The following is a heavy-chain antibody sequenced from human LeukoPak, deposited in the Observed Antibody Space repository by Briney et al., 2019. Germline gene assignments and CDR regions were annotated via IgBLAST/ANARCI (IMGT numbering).Heavy chain of an antibody. CDR1: GFTFSSYA. V-gene: IGHV3-23*01. Sequence: PGGSLRLSCAASGFTFSSYAMSWVRQAPGKGLEWVSAISINGDDRYYADSVEGRFTISRDNSKNTLYLQVNSLRAEDTAIYYCVKCPNRKLYLDHWGRGTLVTVSS. CDR3: VKCPNRKLYLDH. D-gene: IGHD1-14*01. J-gene: IGHJ4*02. CDR2: ISINGDDR.